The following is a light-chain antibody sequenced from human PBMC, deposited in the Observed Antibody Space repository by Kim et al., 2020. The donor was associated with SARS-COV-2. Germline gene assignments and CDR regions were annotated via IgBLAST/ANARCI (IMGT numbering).Light chain of an antibody. CDR3: AAWDDSLSARL. Sequence: GQGVTLSCSGGDSNIAKTFVYWYQQLPGTAPKLLIYANTQRPSGVPDRFSGSKSGTSASLAISGLRPEDEADYYCAAWDDSLSARLFGRGTQLTVL. V-gene: IGLV1-47*02. CDR2: ANT. CDR1: DSNIAKTF. J-gene: IGLJ2*01.